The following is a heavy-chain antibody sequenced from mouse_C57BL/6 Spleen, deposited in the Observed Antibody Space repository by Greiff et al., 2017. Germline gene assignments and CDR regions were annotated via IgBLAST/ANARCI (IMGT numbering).Heavy chain of an antibody. CDR3: AREVTTVVAPGYFDV. CDR2: IYPGDGDT. D-gene: IGHD1-1*01. J-gene: IGHJ1*03. Sequence: VKLMESGPELVKPGASVKISCKASGYAFSSSWMNWVKQRPGKGLEWIGRIYPGDGDTNYNGKFKGKATLTSDKSSSTAYMQLSSLTSEDSAVYFCAREVTTVVAPGYFDVWGTGTTVTVSS. V-gene: IGHV1-82*01. CDR1: GYAFSSSW.